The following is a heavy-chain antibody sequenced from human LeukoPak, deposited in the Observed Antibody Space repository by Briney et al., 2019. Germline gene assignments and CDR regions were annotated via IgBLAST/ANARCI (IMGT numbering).Heavy chain of an antibody. CDR2: ISSSGSTI. J-gene: IGHJ3*02. V-gene: IGHV3-48*03. Sequence: GGSLRLSCAASGFTFSSYEMNWVRQAPGKGPELVSYISSSGSTIYYADSVKGRFTISRDNAKNSLYVQMNSLRAEHTAVYYCAGDAFDIWGQGTMVTVSS. CDR1: GFTFSSYE. CDR3: AGDAFDI.